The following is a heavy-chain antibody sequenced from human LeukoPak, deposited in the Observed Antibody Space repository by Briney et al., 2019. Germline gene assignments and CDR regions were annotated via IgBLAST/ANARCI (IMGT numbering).Heavy chain of an antibody. CDR3: ARDLDYVWGSYRSPYAFDI. V-gene: IGHV3-30*03. CDR2: ISYDGTNK. D-gene: IGHD3-16*02. CDR1: GFTFSSYG. J-gene: IGHJ3*02. Sequence: PGGSLRLSCAASGFTFSSYGMHWVRQAPGKGLEWVGVISYDGTNKYYADSVKGRFTISRDNSKNTLYLQMNSLSAEDTAVYYCARDLDYVWGSYRSPYAFDIWGQGTMVTVSS.